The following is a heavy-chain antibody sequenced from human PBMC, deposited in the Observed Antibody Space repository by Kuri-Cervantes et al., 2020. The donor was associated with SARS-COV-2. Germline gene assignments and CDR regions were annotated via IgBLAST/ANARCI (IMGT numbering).Heavy chain of an antibody. CDR1: GGTISSYS. V-gene: IGHV4-4*07. CDR2: IYTSGST. J-gene: IGHJ4*02. Sequence: SETLSLTCTASGGTISSYSWSWIRQPAGKGLEWIGLIYTSGSTNYNPSLKSRVTMSVDTSKNQFSLKLSSVTAADTAVYYCASIDSSGYYADYWGQGTLVTVSS. CDR3: ASIDSSGYYADY. D-gene: IGHD3-22*01.